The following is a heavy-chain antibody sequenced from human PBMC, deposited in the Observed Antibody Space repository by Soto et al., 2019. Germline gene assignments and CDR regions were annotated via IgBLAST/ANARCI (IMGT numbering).Heavy chain of an antibody. CDR1: VFTISIYG. CDR3: AKDPKATGTHY. Sequence: RGSLRVSCAASVFTISIYGMHWVRQAPGKGLEWVAVITYDGGNKYYADSVKGRFSISRDNSRDTLYLQMHSLRAEDPAVYYCAKDPKATGTHYWGRGTMVTVSS. D-gene: IGHD1-1*01. V-gene: IGHV3-30*18. CDR2: ITYDGGNK. J-gene: IGHJ4*02.